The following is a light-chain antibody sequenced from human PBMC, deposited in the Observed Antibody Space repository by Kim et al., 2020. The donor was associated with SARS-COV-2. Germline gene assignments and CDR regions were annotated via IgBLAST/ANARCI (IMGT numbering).Light chain of an antibody. CDR2: RNN. J-gene: IGLJ2*01. V-gene: IGLV1-47*01. CDR1: NSNIGSHY. CDR3: VANDDILSGIL. Sequence: QSVLTQPPSASGTPGQTVTISCSGSNSNIGSHYVYWYQHFPGTAPKLLIYRNNQRPSEVPDRFSGSKSGTSASLAISGLRSADEADYYCVANDDILSGILFGGGTQLTVL.